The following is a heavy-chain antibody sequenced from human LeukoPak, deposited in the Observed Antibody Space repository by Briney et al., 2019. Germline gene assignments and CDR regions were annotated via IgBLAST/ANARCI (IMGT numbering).Heavy chain of an antibody. D-gene: IGHD2-2*01. CDR1: GYTFTDYY. J-gene: IGHJ5*02. V-gene: IGHV1-69-2*01. Sequence: ASVKVSCKVSGYTFTDYYMHWVQQAPGKGLEWMGLVDPEDGETIYAEKFQGRVTITADTSTDTAYMELSSLRSEDTAVYYCARHCSTSCYSPNWFDPWGQGTLVTVSS. CDR3: ARHCSTSCYSPNWFDP. CDR2: VDPEDGET.